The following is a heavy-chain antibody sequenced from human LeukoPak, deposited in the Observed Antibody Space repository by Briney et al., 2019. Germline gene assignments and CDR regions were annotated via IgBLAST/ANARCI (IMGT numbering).Heavy chain of an antibody. D-gene: IGHD5-18*01. Sequence: SQTLSLTCTVSGGSISSGSYYWSWIRQPAGKGLEWIGRIYTSGSTNYNPSLKSRVTISVDTSKNQFSLKLSSVTAADTVVYYCARGGYSYGDDYWGQGTLVTVSS. CDR1: GGSISSGSYY. V-gene: IGHV4-61*02. CDR3: ARGGYSYGDDY. J-gene: IGHJ4*02. CDR2: IYTSGST.